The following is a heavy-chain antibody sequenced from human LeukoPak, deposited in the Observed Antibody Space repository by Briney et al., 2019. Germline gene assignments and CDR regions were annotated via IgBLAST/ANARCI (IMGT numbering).Heavy chain of an antibody. V-gene: IGHV4-39*07. CDR2: IYYSGST. Sequence: SETLSLTCTVSGGSISSSSYYWGWIRQPPGKGLEWIGSIYYSGSTYYNPSLKSRVTISVDTSKNQFSLKLSSVTAADTAVYYCARVGGTSTMVRGVIISWFDPWGQGTLVTVSS. CDR3: ARVGGTSTMVRGVIISWFDP. CDR1: GGSISSSSYY. D-gene: IGHD3-10*01. J-gene: IGHJ5*02.